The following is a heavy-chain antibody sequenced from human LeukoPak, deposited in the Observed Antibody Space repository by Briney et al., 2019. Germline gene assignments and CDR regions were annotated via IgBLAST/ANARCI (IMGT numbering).Heavy chain of an antibody. D-gene: IGHD2-2*01. Sequence: ASVKVSCKASGYTFTGYYMHWVRQAPGQGLEWMGWINPNSGGTNYAQKFQGWVTMTRDTSISTAYMELSRLRSDDTAVYYCAREIGCSSTSCYAAFDYWGQETLVTVSS. V-gene: IGHV1-2*04. CDR3: AREIGCSSTSCYAAFDY. CDR2: INPNSGGT. CDR1: GYTFTGYY. J-gene: IGHJ4*02.